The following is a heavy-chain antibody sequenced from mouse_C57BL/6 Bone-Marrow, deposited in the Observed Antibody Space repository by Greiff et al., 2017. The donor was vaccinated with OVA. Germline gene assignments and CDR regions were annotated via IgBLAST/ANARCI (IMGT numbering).Heavy chain of an antibody. Sequence: QVQLQQPGAELVMPGASVKLSCKASGYTFTSYWMHWVKQRPGQGLEWIGEIDPSDSYTNYNQKFKGKSTLTVDKSSSTAYMQLSSLTSEDSAVYYCARWDAPAWFAYWGQGTLVTVSA. CDR2: IDPSDSYT. J-gene: IGHJ3*01. D-gene: IGHD4-1*01. V-gene: IGHV1-69*01. CDR1: GYTFTSYW. CDR3: ARWDAPAWFAY.